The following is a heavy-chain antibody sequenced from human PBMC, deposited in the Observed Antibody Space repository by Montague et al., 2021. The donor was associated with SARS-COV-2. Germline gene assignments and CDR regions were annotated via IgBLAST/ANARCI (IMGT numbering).Heavy chain of an antibody. Sequence: SETLSLTCTVSGGSISGTSYYWGWIRQSPGKGLEWIGYVSYRGSTNYNLSLKSRVTISLDTSKNRFSLRVTSVTAADTAVYYCARDVRYYYDQWGQGILVTVSS. CDR1: GGSISGTSYY. CDR3: ARDVRYYYDQ. CDR2: VSYRGST. J-gene: IGHJ4*02. V-gene: IGHV4-61*01. D-gene: IGHD3-10*01.